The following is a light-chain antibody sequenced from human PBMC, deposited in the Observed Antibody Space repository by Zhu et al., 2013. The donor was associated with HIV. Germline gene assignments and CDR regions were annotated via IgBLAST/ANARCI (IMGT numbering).Light chain of an antibody. Sequence: DIVMTQSPDSLAVSLGERATINCKSSQSVLYSSNNKNYLAWYQQKPGQPPQLLIYWASTRESGVPDRFSGSGSGTDFTLSISSLQAEDVAVYYCQQYYSTPRTFGQGPRWNTN. V-gene: IGKV4-1*01. CDR2: WAS. CDR1: QSVLYSSNNKNY. J-gene: IGKJ1*01. CDR3: QQYYSTPRT.